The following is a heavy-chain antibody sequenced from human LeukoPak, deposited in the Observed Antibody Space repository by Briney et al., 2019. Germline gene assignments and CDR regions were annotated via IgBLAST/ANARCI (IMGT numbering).Heavy chain of an antibody. D-gene: IGHD2-2*01. V-gene: IGHV4-30-4*01. CDR2: IYYSGST. CDR1: GGSNSSGDYY. CDR3: AREPAAMGWFDP. Sequence: SETLSLTCTVSGGSNSSGDYYWSWIRQPPGKGLEWIGYIYYSGSTYYNPSLKSRVTISVDTSKNQFSLKLSSVTAADTAVYYCAREPAAMGWFDPWGQGTLVTVSS. J-gene: IGHJ5*02.